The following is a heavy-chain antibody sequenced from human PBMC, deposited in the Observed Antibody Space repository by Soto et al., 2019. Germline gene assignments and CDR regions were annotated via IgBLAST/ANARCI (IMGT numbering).Heavy chain of an antibody. CDR3: AKPPLLWFGALDVARYYFDY. D-gene: IGHD3-10*01. CDR1: GFTFSSYA. J-gene: IGHJ4*02. V-gene: IGHV3-23*01. Sequence: GGSLRLSCAASGFTFSSYAMSWVRQAPGKGLEWVSAISGSGGSTYYADSVKGRFTISRDNSKNTLYLQMNSLRAEDTAVYYCAKPPLLWFGALDVARYYFDYWGQGTLVTVSS. CDR2: ISGSGGST.